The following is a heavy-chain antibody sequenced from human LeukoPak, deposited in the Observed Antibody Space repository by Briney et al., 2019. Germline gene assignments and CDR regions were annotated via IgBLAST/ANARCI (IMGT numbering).Heavy chain of an antibody. Sequence: PSETLSLTCTVSGGSISSGDYYWSWIRQPPGKGLEWIGYIYYSGSTYYNPSLKSRVTISVDTSKNQFSLKLCSVTAADTAVYYCARDHRPIRVTTAVDAFDIWGQGTMVTVSS. V-gene: IGHV4-30-4*01. CDR2: IYYSGST. J-gene: IGHJ3*02. CDR1: GGSISSGDYY. D-gene: IGHD4-17*01. CDR3: ARDHRPIRVTTAVDAFDI.